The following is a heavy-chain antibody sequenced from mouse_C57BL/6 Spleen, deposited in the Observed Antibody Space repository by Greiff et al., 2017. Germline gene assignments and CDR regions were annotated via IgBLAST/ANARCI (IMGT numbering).Heavy chain of an antibody. D-gene: IGHD3-2*02. CDR1: GFTFSDYY. V-gene: IGHV5-16*01. Sequence: DVQLVESEGGLVQPGSSMKLSCTASGFTFSDYYMAWVRQVPEKGLEWVANINYDGSSTYYLDSLKSRFIISRDNAKNILYLQMSSLKSEDTATYYCARLQLRLDAMDYWGQGTSVTVSS. CDR3: ARLQLRLDAMDY. J-gene: IGHJ4*01. CDR2: INYDGSST.